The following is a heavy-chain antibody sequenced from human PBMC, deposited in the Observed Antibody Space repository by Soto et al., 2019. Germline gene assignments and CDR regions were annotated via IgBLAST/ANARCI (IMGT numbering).Heavy chain of an antibody. J-gene: IGHJ3*01. CDR1: GFTFSSYT. V-gene: IGHV3-21*01. Sequence: EVQLVESGGGLVKPGGSLRLSCAASGFTFSSYTMNWVRQAPGKGLEWVSFISSSGTYTYYADSLKGRFTISRDNAKDSLYLPMNSLRAEDTAVYYCARKKGDTFDLWGQGTMVTVSS. CDR3: ARKKGDTFDL. CDR2: ISSSGTYT.